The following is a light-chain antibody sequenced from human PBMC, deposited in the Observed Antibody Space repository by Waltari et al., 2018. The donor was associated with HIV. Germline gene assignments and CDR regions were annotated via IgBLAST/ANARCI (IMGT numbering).Light chain of an antibody. CDR1: SSDVGSCKF. Sequence: QSALTQPASVSGSPGQSISISCTGTSSDVGSCKFVSWYQQHPGKAPKLLIYEGTKRPSGVPHRLSASKSGDTASLTISGLQAEDEADYYCCSCATPNTRVFGGGTKLTVL. CDR2: EGT. J-gene: IGLJ3*02. V-gene: IGLV2-23*01. CDR3: CSCATPNTRV.